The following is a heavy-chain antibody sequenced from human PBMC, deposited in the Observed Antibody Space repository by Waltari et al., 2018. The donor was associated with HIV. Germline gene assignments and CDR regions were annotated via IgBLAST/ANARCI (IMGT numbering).Heavy chain of an antibody. Sequence: QVQLVQSGAEVKKPGASVKVSCKASGYTFTRYYMHWVRQAPGQGLEWMGVINPSGERTVYAQKFQGRVTMTRDASTSTVYMVLSTLRSEDTAVYYCARGFSGFDYWGQGTLTTVSS. CDR3: ARGFSGFDY. J-gene: IGHJ4*02. CDR1: GYTFTRYY. V-gene: IGHV1-46*01. CDR2: INPSGERT.